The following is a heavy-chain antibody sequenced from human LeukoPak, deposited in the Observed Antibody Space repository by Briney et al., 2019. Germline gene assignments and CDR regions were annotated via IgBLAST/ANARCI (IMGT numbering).Heavy chain of an antibody. CDR3: ATVPPTGNGYGYFDY. D-gene: IGHD5-18*01. Sequence: PSETLSLTCTVSGGSISSSSYYWGWIRQPPGEGLEWIGTIYYSGSTYYNPSLKSRVSISADTSKNQFSLKLSSVTAADTAVYYCATVPPTGNGYGYFDYWGQGTLVTVSS. J-gene: IGHJ4*02. CDR1: GGSISSSSYY. V-gene: IGHV4-39*07. CDR2: IYYSGST.